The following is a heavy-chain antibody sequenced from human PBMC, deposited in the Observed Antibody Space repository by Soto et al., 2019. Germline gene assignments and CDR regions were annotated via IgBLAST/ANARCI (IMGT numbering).Heavy chain of an antibody. CDR1: GFTFRSYV. Sequence: QVQLVESGGGVVQPGTSLRLSCVGSGFTFRSYVIHWVRQAPGKGLEWVALTSYDGSNNFYGDSVKGRFTISRDNSRNTVELQMDSPRLEETSLYYCARWGTTGGLDVWGQGTLVSVSS. CDR2: TSYDGSNN. CDR3: ARWGTTGGLDV. J-gene: IGHJ4*02. V-gene: IGHV3-33*05. D-gene: IGHD3-16*01.